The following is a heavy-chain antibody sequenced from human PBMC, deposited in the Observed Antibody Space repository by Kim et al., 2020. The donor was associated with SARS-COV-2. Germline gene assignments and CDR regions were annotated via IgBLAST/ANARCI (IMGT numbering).Heavy chain of an antibody. V-gene: IGHV4-34*01. CDR3: ASIVVVPAAMDYYYGMDV. Sequence: SETLSLTCAVYGGSFSGYYWSWIRQPPGKGLEWIGEINHSGSTNYNPSLKSRVTISVDTSKNQFSLKLSSVTAADTAVYYCASIVVVPAAMDYYYGMDV. D-gene: IGHD2-2*01. CDR2: INHSGST. CDR1: GGSFSGYY. J-gene: IGHJ6*01.